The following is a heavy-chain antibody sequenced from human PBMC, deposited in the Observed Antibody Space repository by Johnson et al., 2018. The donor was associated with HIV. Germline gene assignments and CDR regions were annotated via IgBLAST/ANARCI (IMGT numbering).Heavy chain of an antibody. Sequence: QMQLVESGGGVVQPGRSLRLSCAASGFTFSSYGMHWVRQAPGKGLEWVALIWYDGTNNYYADSVTGRFTISRDTSKNTLYLQMNSLGAEDTAVYFCARDQAYRSSWAFSFDIWGQGTMVIVSS. CDR2: IWYDGTNN. D-gene: IGHD6-13*01. CDR1: GFTFSSYG. CDR3: ARDQAYRSSWAFSFDI. J-gene: IGHJ3*02. V-gene: IGHV3-33*01.